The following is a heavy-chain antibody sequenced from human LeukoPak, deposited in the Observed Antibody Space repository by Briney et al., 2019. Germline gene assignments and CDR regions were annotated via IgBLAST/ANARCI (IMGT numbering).Heavy chain of an antibody. CDR3: ASLRPGPDPSYYFDY. CDR2: IYYSGST. Sequence: SETLSLTCTVSGGSISSSSYYWGWIRQPPGKGLEWIGSIYYSGSTYYNPSLKSRVTISVDTSKNQFSLKLSSVTAADTAVYYCASLRPGPDPSYYFDYWGQGTLVTDSS. V-gene: IGHV4-39*07. D-gene: IGHD3-16*02. J-gene: IGHJ4*02. CDR1: GGSISSSSYY.